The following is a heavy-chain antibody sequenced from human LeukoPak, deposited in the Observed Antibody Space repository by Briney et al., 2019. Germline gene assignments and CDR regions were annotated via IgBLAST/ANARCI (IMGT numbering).Heavy chain of an antibody. CDR2: ISSSSSYI. V-gene: IGHV3-21*01. J-gene: IGHJ6*02. CDR1: GFTFSSYS. D-gene: IGHD2-2*01. CDR3: ARDRVLYCSSTSCLYSRDYYYGMDV. Sequence: GGSLRLSCVASGFTFSSYSMNWVRQAPGKGLEWVSSISSSSSYIYYADSVKGRFTISRDNAKNSLYLQMNSLRAEDTAVYYCARDRVLYCSSTSCLYSRDYYYGMDVWGQGTTVTVSS.